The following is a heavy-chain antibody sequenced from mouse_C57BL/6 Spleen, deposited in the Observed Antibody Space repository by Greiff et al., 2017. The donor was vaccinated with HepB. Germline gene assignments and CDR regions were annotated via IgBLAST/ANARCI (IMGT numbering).Heavy chain of an antibody. Sequence: QVQLQQSGAELVRPGASVTLSCKASGYTFTDYEMHWVKQTPVHGLEWIGAIDPETGGTAYNQKFKGKAILTADKSSSTAYMELRRLTSEDSAVYYGTDYYGSSGPQYYFDYWGQGTTLTVSS. CDR3: TDYYGSSGPQYYFDY. D-gene: IGHD1-1*01. V-gene: IGHV1-15*01. CDR2: IDPETGGT. CDR1: GYTFTDYE. J-gene: IGHJ2*01.